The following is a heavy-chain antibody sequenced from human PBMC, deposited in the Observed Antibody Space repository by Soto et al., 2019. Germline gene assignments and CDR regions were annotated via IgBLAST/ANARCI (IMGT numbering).Heavy chain of an antibody. Sequence: SETLSLTCTVSGGSISSSSYYWGWIRQPPGKGLEWIGSIYYSGSTYYNPSLKSRVTISVDTSKNQFSLKLSSVTAADTAVYYCAELGYSSSPIDYWGQGTLVTVSS. CDR3: AELGYSSSPIDY. CDR2: IYYSGST. V-gene: IGHV4-39*01. CDR1: GGSISSSSYY. D-gene: IGHD6-6*01. J-gene: IGHJ4*02.